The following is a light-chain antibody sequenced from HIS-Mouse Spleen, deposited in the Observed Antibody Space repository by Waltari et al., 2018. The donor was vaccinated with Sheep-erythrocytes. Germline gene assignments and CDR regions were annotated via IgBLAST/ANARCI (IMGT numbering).Light chain of an antibody. V-gene: IGLV2-23*01. Sequence: QSALTQPASVSGSPGPSITIPCTGTSSDVGSYNLVSWYQQHHAKAPKLMTYEGSKRPSGVSNRFSGSKSGNTASLTISGLQAEDEADYYCCSYAGSSTPWVFGGGTKLTVL. J-gene: IGLJ3*02. CDR1: SSDVGSYNL. CDR2: EGS. CDR3: CSYAGSSTPWV.